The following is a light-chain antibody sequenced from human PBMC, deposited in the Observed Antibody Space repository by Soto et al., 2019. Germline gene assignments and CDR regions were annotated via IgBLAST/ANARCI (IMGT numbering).Light chain of an antibody. Sequence: DIHMTQSPFTLSASVGDRVTISCRASQSIGTWLAWYQQKPGKAPNLLIYSASTLESGVPSRFSGSGSGPEFTLTITSLQPDDFATYYCQQYNSYSWTFGQGTKLEIK. CDR2: SAS. CDR1: QSIGTW. CDR3: QQYNSYSWT. J-gene: IGKJ1*01. V-gene: IGKV1-5*01.